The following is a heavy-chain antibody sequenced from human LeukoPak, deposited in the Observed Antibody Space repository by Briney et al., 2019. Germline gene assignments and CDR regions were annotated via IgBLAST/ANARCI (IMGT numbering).Heavy chain of an antibody. CDR1: GFTFSDYY. CDR3: ARVGSIAAAGTPDY. D-gene: IGHD6-13*01. J-gene: IGHJ4*02. V-gene: IGHV3-11*06. CDR2: ISSGGSHT. Sequence: PGGSLRLSCAASGFTFSDYYMSWIRQAPGKGLEWVSYISSGGSHTMYADSVKGRFTISRDNAKNSLSLQVNSLRVDNTAVYYCARVGSIAAAGTPDYWGQGTLVTVSS.